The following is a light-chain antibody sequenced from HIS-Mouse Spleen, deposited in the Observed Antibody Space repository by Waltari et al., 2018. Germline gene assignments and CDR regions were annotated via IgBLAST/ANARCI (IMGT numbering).Light chain of an antibody. J-gene: IGLJ2*01. CDR2: EVS. V-gene: IGLV2-8*01. CDR3: SSYAGSTL. Sequence: QSALTQPPSASGSPGQSVTISCTGTSSAGGGYNYVSWYQQHPGKAPKLMIYEVSKRPSGVPDRFSGSKSGNTASLTVSGLQAEDEADYYCSSYAGSTLFGGGTKLTVL. CDR1: SSAGGGYNY.